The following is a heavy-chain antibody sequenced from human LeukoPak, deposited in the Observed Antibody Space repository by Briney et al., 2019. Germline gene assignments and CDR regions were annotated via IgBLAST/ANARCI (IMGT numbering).Heavy chain of an antibody. V-gene: IGHV3-48*01. D-gene: IGHD3-22*01. Sequence: GGSLRLSCAASGFTFSSYSMNWVRQAPGKGLEWVSYISSSSSTIYYADSVKGRFTISRDNAKNSLYLQMNSLRAEDTAVYYCASDITYYYDSSGYSGFDYWGQGTLVTVSS. J-gene: IGHJ4*02. CDR2: ISSSSSTI. CDR1: GFTFSSYS. CDR3: ASDITYYYDSSGYSGFDY.